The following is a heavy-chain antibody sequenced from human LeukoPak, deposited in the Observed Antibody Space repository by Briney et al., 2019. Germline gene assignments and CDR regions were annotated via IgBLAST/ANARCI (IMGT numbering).Heavy chain of an antibody. CDR2: ISYDGSNK. V-gene: IGHV3-30*03. J-gene: IGHJ4*02. CDR1: GFTFSSHG. CDR3: ATQRGYSYGLFDY. D-gene: IGHD5-18*01. Sequence: GGSLRLSCAASGFTFSSHGMHWVRQAPGKGLEWVAVISYDGSNKYYADSVKGRFTISRDNSKNTLYLQMNSLRAEDTAVYYCATQRGYSYGLFDYWGQGTLVTVSS.